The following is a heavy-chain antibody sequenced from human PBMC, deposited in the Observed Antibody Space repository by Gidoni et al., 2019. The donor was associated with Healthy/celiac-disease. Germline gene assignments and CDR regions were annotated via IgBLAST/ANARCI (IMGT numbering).Heavy chain of an antibody. V-gene: IGHV2-26*01. CDR2: IFSNDEK. CDR1: GFSLSNARMG. J-gene: IGHJ4*02. D-gene: IGHD3-9*01. Sequence: QVTLKESGPVLVKPTETLTLTCTVSGFSLSNARMGVSWIRQPPGKALEWLAHIFSNDEKSYSTSLKSRLTISKDTSKSQVVLTMTNMDPVDTATYYCARIRSGVRYYDILTGPEQYYFDYWGQGTLVTVSS. CDR3: ARIRSGVRYYDILTGPEQYYFDY.